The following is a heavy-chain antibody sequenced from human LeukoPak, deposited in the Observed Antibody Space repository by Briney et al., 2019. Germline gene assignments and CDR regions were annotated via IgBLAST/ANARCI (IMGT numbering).Heavy chain of an antibody. CDR1: GGTFSSYA. V-gene: IGHV1-69*05. CDR3: SVVPAAIVY. CDR2: IIPIFGTA. Sequence: SVKVSCKASGGTFSSYAISWVRQAPGQGLEWMGGIIPIFGTASYAQKFQGRVTMTRDTSTSTVYMELSSLRSEDTAVYYCSVVPAAIVYWGQGTLVTVSS. D-gene: IGHD2-2*01. J-gene: IGHJ4*02.